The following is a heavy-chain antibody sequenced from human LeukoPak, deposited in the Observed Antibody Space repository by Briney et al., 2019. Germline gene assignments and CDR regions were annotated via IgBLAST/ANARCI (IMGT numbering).Heavy chain of an antibody. V-gene: IGHV1-2*06. CDR2: INPNSGGT. Sequence: GASVKVSCKASGYTFTGYYMHWVRQAPGQGLEWMGRINPNSGGTNYAQKFQGRVTMTRDTSISTAYMELSRLRSDDTAVYYCARAPRTDSWESWVFDYWGQGTLVTVSS. D-gene: IGHD6-13*01. CDR1: GYTFTGYY. J-gene: IGHJ4*02. CDR3: ARAPRTDSWESWVFDY.